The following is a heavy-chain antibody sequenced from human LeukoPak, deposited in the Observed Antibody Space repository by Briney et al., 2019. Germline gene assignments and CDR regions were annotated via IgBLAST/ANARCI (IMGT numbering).Heavy chain of an antibody. CDR3: AKESRFGLNWFDP. D-gene: IGHD3-10*01. Sequence: SLRLSCAASGFTLSSYAMSWVRQAPGKGLEWVSAISGSGGSTYYTDSVKGRFTISRDSSKNTLYLQMNSLRAEDTAVYYCAKESRFGLNWFDPWGQGTLVTVSS. V-gene: IGHV3-23*01. CDR1: GFTLSSYA. CDR2: ISGSGGST. J-gene: IGHJ5*02.